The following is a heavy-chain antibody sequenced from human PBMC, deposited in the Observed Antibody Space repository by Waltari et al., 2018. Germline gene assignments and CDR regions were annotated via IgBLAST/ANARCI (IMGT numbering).Heavy chain of an antibody. Sequence: EVQLVESGGGLVQPGGSLRLSCAASGFIFNNSWMHWVRQAPGKGLVSVSHINTDGSITNYADSVKGRFTISRDNAKNTLFLQMNSLRAEDTAVYYCVMYSSSFLGDCWGQGTLVTVSS. CDR1: GFIFNNSW. J-gene: IGHJ4*02. CDR2: INTDGSIT. D-gene: IGHD6-13*01. V-gene: IGHV3-74*01. CDR3: VMYSSSFLGDC.